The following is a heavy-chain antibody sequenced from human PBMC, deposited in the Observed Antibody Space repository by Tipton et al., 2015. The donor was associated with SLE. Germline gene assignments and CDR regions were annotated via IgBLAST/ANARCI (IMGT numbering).Heavy chain of an antibody. CDR3: AREPVVVAATPNYYYGMDV. CDR1: GYGLSNYG. J-gene: IGHJ6*02. V-gene: IGHV1-2*06. Sequence: QVQLVQSGAEVKKPGASVKVSCKASGYGLSNYGIGWVRQAPGQGLEWMGRINPKSGGTKYAQKFQGRVTVTRDTSISSAYMELSRLTSDDTAVYHCAREPVVVAATPNYYYGMDVWGQGTTVTVSS. D-gene: IGHD2-15*01. CDR2: INPKSGGT.